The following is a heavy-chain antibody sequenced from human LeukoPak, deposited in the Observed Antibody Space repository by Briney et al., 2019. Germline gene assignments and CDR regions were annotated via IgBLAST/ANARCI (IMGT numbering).Heavy chain of an antibody. Sequence: GGSLRLSCAASGFTFSNYTMNWVRQAPGKGLEWVSSISCSGTFIYNAVSVKGRFTISRDNAKNSLYLQMNSLRAEDTAVYYCARGDRSGGDYYYYYGMDVWGQGTTVTVSS. CDR2: ISCSGTFI. J-gene: IGHJ6*02. V-gene: IGHV3-21*01. D-gene: IGHD2-15*01. CDR3: ARGDRSGGDYYYYYGMDV. CDR1: GFTFSNYT.